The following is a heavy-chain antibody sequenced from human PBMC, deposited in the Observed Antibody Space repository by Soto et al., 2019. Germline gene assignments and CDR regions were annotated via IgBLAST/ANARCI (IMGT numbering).Heavy chain of an antibody. CDR2: IYSGGST. CDR3: ARESPGAAAADYYYYGMDV. D-gene: IGHD6-13*01. CDR1: GFTVSSNY. V-gene: IGHV3-53*01. J-gene: IGHJ6*02. Sequence: PGGSLRLSCAASGFTVSSNYMSWVRQAPGKGLEWVSVIYSGGSTYYADSVKGRFTISRDNSKNTLYLQMNSLRAEDTAVYYCARESPGAAAADYYYYGMDVWGQGTTVTVS.